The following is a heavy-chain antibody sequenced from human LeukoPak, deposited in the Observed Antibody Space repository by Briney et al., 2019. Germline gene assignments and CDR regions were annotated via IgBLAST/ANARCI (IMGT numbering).Heavy chain of an antibody. J-gene: IGHJ6*03. D-gene: IGHD3-10*01. Sequence: PSETLSLTCTVSGGSVSSGSFYWSWIRQPAGKGLEWIGRVYTSGSTNYNPSLKSRVTISVDTSKNQFSLKLSSVTAADTAVYYCARSPITVVRGVIIEVGDYYMDVWGKGTTVTISS. CDR1: GGSVSSGSFY. V-gene: IGHV4-61*02. CDR3: ARSPITVVRGVIIEVGDYYMDV. CDR2: VYTSGST.